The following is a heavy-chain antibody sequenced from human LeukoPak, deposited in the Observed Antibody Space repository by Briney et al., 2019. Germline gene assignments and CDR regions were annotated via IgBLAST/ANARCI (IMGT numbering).Heavy chain of an antibody. D-gene: IGHD6-13*01. V-gene: IGHV3-74*01. CDR1: GFTFSSYW. Sequence: GGSLRLSCAASGFTFSSYWMHWVRQAPGKGLVWVSRINSDGSGTSYADSVKGRFTISRDHAKNTLYLQMNSLRAEDTAVYYCARGLPSYSSSWSTDYWGQGTLVTVSS. CDR3: ARGLPSYSSSWSTDY. CDR2: INSDGSGT. J-gene: IGHJ4*02.